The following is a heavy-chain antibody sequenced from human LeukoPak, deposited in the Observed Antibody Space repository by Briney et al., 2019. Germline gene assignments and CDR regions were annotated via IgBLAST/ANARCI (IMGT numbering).Heavy chain of an antibody. Sequence: ASVKVSCKASGYTFTGYFLHWVRQAPGQGLEWMGWTNPNNGGTNYAQKFQGRVTMTRDTSISTAYMELSRLRSDDTAVYYCARDMPYDFWSGYQIDYWGQGTLVTVSS. CDR3: ARDMPYDFWSGYQIDY. CDR1: GYTFTGYF. D-gene: IGHD3-3*01. V-gene: IGHV1-2*02. CDR2: TNPNNGGT. J-gene: IGHJ4*02.